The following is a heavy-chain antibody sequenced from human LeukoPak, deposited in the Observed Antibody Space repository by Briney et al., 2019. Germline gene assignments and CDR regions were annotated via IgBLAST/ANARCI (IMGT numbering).Heavy chain of an antibody. D-gene: IGHD6-19*01. CDR2: ISHSGST. J-gene: IGHJ4*02. CDR1: GGSLSGNGYH. CDR3: AGSIAVTGLVDY. Sequence: KPSETLSLICSVSGGSLSGNGYHWNWLRQTADSELEWIGEISHSGSTNYNPSLKSRVIISVDTSKKEFSLKLSSVTAADTAVYYCAGSIAVTGLVDYWGQGTLVTVSS. V-gene: IGHV4-34*01.